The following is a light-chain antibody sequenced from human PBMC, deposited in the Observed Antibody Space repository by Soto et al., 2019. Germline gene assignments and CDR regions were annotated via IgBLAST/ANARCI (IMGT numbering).Light chain of an antibody. CDR2: GAS. Sequence: ESVFTRARGTLYLSPGERATLSCRASQSVNSDYLGWFQQKPGQAPRLLIYGASTRATGIPDRFSGSGSGTDFTLTISRLEPEDFAVYYCHHYGGSPITFGQGTRLEI. CDR3: HHYGGSPIT. J-gene: IGKJ5*01. V-gene: IGKV3-20*01. CDR1: QSVNSDY.